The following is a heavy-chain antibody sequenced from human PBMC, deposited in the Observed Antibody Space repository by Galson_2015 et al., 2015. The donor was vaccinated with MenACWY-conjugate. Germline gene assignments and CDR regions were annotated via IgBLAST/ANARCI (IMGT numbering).Heavy chain of an antibody. J-gene: IGHJ6*03. V-gene: IGHV5-51*01. CDR2: PGDSET. Sequence: PGDSETRYSPSFQGQVTIPADKSISTAYLQWSSLKASDTAMYYCARLGGSSSSYYMDVWGKGTTVTVSS. D-gene: IGHD6-6*01. CDR3: ARLGGSSSSYYMDV.